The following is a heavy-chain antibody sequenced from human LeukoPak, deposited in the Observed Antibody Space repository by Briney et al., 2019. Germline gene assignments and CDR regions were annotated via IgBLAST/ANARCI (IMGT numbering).Heavy chain of an antibody. CDR2: IYSGGST. V-gene: IGHV4-39*01. CDR3: ARRNYGGTLDY. CDR1: GGSITSGSYY. Sequence: SETLSLTCTVSGGSITSGSYYWAWIRQPPGKGLEWIGSIYSGGSTYYHPSLKSRVTTSVDTSQKQFSLTLPSVTAADTAVYYCARRNYGGTLDYWGQGTLVTVSS. J-gene: IGHJ4*02. D-gene: IGHD4-17*01.